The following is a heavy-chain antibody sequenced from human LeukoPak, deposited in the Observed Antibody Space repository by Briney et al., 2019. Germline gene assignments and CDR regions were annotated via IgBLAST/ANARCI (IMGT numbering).Heavy chain of an antibody. D-gene: IGHD4-17*01. J-gene: IGHJ4*02. CDR2: ISSSGSTI. V-gene: IGHV3-48*03. CDR3: AKVNDYGDYGYFDY. CDR1: GFTFSSYE. Sequence: GGSLRLSCAASGFTFSSYEMNWVRQAPGKGLEWVSYISSSGSTIYYADSVKGRFTISRDNAKNSLYLQMNSLRAEDTAVYYCAKVNDYGDYGYFDYWGQGTLVTVSS.